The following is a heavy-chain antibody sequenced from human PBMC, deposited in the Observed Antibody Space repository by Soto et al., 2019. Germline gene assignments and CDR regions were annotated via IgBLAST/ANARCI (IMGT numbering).Heavy chain of an antibody. D-gene: IGHD3-10*01. V-gene: IGHV1-69*02. CDR2: IIPILGIA. CDR1: GGTFSSYT. Sequence: QVQLVQSGAEVKKPGSSVKVSCKASGGTFSSYTISWVRQAPGQGLEWMGRIIPILGIANYAQKFQARVTITADKSTSKAYMGPSSLRSEDTAVYYCARGDYSSGSSPDYWGQGTLVXVSS. CDR3: ARGDYSSGSSPDY. J-gene: IGHJ4*02.